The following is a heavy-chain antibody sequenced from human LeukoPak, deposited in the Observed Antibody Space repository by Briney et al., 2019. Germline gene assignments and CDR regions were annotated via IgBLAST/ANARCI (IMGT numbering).Heavy chain of an antibody. CDR3: ARARSGWYLGQFDY. D-gene: IGHD6-19*01. CDR1: GFTFSSYA. CDR2: ISYDGSNK. Sequence: GGSLRLSCVVSGFTFSSYAMHWVRQAPGKGLEWGAVISYDGSNKYYADSVKGRFTISRDNSKNTLYLQMNSLRAEDTAVYYCARARSGWYLGQFDYWGQGTLVTVSS. V-gene: IGHV3-30*04. J-gene: IGHJ4*02.